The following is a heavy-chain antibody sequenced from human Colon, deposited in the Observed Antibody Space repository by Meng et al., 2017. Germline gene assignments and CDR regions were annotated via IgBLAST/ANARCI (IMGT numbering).Heavy chain of an antibody. J-gene: IGHJ5*02. CDR2: MNPNSGNT. CDR1: GYTFTSYD. V-gene: IGHV1-8*01. D-gene: IGHD3-10*01. CDR3: ARGPTRVTVRANWFDP. Sequence: QVQPLKVGAEGRKPGASVKVSCKASGYTFTSYDINWVRQATGQGLEWMGWMNPNSGNTGYAQKFQGRVTMTRNTSISTAYMELSSLRSEDTAVYYCARGPTRVTVRANWFDPWGQGTLVTVSS.